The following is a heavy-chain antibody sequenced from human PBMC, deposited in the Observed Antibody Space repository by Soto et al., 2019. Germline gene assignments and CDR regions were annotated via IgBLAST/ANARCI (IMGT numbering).Heavy chain of an antibody. CDR1: GGSISSGDYY. CDR3: ARTSFGYRSGGIDY. Sequence: QVQLQESGPGLVKPSQTLSLTCTVSGGSISSGDYYWSWIRQPPGKGLEWIGYIYYSGSTYYNPSVKSRMTISVDTSKNQFSLKMSSVTAADTAVYYCARTSFGYRSGGIDYWGQGTLVTVSS. V-gene: IGHV4-30-4*01. J-gene: IGHJ4*02. CDR2: IYYSGST. D-gene: IGHD6-19*01.